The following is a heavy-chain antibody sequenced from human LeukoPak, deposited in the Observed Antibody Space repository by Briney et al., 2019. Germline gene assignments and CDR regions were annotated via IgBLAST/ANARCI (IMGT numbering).Heavy chain of an antibody. CDR1: GFTFSSYW. J-gene: IGHJ5*02. Sequence: GGSLRLSCAASGFTFSSYWMHWVRQAPGKGLVWVSRINSDGSSTSYADSVKGRFTISRDNAKNTLYLQMNSLRAEDTAVHYCARAGYCSSTSCYATTTNWFDPWGQGTLVTVSS. D-gene: IGHD2-2*01. CDR3: ARAGYCSSTSCYATTTNWFDP. CDR2: INSDGSST. V-gene: IGHV3-74*01.